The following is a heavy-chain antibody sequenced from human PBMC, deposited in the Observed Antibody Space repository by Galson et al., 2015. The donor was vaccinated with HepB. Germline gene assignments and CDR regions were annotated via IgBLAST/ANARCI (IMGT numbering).Heavy chain of an antibody. Sequence: PALVKPTQTLTLTCTFSGFSLSTSGVGVGWIRQPPGKALEWLALIYWDDDKRYSPSLKSRLTITKDTSKNQVVLTMTNMDPVDTATYYCAHRRPDGYNYNWYFDLWGRGTLVTVSS. CDR2: IYWDDDK. J-gene: IGHJ2*01. V-gene: IGHV2-5*02. CDR1: GFSLSTSGVG. D-gene: IGHD5-24*01. CDR3: AHRRPDGYNYNWYFDL.